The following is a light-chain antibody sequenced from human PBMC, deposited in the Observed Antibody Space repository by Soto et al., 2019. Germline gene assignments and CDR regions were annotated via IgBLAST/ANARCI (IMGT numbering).Light chain of an antibody. CDR2: GAS. CDR1: QSVRSN. CDR3: QQYGSSGT. V-gene: IGKV3-20*01. Sequence: IWLQPSPATLSLSPGERAPLSCRASQSVRSNLAWYQQKPGQAPRRLIFGASIRATGIPDRFSGSGSGTDFTLTISRLEPEDFAVYYCQQYGSSGTFGQGAKVDI. J-gene: IGKJ1*01.